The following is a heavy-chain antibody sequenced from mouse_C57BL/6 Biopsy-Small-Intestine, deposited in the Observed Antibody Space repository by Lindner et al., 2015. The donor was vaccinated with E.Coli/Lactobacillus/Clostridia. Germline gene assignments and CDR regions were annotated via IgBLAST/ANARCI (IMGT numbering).Heavy chain of an antibody. V-gene: IGHV5-6*01. CDR2: ISSGGSYT. CDR3: ARRAIYYGNYVYFDV. D-gene: IGHD2-1*01. Sequence: VQLQESGGDLVKPGGSLKLSCAASGFTFSSYGMSWVRQTPDKRLEWVATISSGGSYTYYPDSVKGRFTTSRDNAKNTLYLQMSSLKSEDTAMYYCARRAIYYGNYVYFDVWGTGTTVTVSS. J-gene: IGHJ1*03. CDR1: GFTFSSYG.